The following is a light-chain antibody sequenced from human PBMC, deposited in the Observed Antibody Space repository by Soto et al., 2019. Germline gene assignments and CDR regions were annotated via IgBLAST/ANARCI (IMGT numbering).Light chain of an antibody. CDR2: EVS. Sequence: QSALTQPHYVSGSPGLSVTISCTGTSSDVGSYNRVSWYQQPPGTAPKLMIYEVSNRPSGVPDRFSGSKSVNTASLTISGLQAEDEDDYYCSSYTSTSTYVFGTGTKVTVL. CDR3: SSYTSTSTYV. CDR1: SSDVGSYNR. V-gene: IGLV2-18*02. J-gene: IGLJ1*01.